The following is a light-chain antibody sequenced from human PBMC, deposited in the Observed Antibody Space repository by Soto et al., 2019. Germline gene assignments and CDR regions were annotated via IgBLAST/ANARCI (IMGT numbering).Light chain of an antibody. J-gene: IGKJ1*01. V-gene: IGKV1-39*01. Sequence: IQMTQSPSSLSASVGDRVTITCRASQGIRNDLGWYQQKPGKAPKLLIYAASSLQTGVPSRFSGSGSGTDFSLTISSLQPEDFATYYCQQSYGTPPWTFGQGTKVDIK. CDR3: QQSYGTPPWT. CDR1: QGIRND. CDR2: AAS.